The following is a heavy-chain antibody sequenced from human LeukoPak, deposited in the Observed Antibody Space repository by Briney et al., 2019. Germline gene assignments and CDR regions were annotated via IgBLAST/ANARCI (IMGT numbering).Heavy chain of an antibody. CDR1: GFTFSSYA. Sequence: GGSLRLSCAASGFTFSSYAMHWVRQAPGKGLEWVAVISYDGSNKYYADSVKGRFTISRDNSKNTLYLQMNSLRAEDTAVYYCAKLTGRHYYDSSGYLYYFDYWGQGTLVTVSS. CDR2: ISYDGSNK. V-gene: IGHV3-30-3*02. D-gene: IGHD3-22*01. J-gene: IGHJ4*02. CDR3: AKLTGRHYYDSSGYLYYFDY.